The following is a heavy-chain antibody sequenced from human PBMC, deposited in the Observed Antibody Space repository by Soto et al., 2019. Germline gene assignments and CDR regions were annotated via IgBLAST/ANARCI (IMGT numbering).Heavy chain of an antibody. CDR1: GFSLSTSGVG. V-gene: IGHV2-5*02. Sequence: QITLEESGPTLVKPTQTLTLTCTFSGFSLSTSGVGVGWIRQPPGKALEWLAIIYWDDDKRYSPSLKSRLIIPKDTSKNQVVVTMTNMDPVDTATYYCARGVRSCSSNSCPNWFDPWGQGTLVTVSS. CDR3: ARGVRSCSSNSCPNWFDP. CDR2: IYWDDDK. J-gene: IGHJ5*02. D-gene: IGHD2-2*01.